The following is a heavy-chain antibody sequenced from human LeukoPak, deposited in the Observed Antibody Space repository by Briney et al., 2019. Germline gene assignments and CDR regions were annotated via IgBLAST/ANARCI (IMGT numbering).Heavy chain of an antibody. J-gene: IGHJ6*04. V-gene: IGHV3-64*01. CDR3: ARERAGYYLDV. CDR2: IIGDGITT. D-gene: IGHD3-9*01. Sequence: GGSRRLSCAASGFTFSPCTMHWVRQPPGKGLEFVSAIIGDGITTYYASSVKGRFNVSRDNSKSPMYLQMGSLTAEDMAVYYCARERAGYYLDVWGKGITVTVFS. CDR1: GFTFSPCT.